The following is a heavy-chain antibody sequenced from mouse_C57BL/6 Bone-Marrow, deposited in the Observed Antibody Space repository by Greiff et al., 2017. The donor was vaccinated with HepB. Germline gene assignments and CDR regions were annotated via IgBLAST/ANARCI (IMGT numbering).Heavy chain of an antibody. Sequence: QVQLQQSGAELVKPGASVKLSCKASGYTFTSYWMHWVKQRPGQGLEWIGMIHPNSGSTNYNEKFKSKATLTVDKSSSTAYMQLSSLTSEDSAVYYCARKSNYVGWFAYWGQGTLVTVSA. D-gene: IGHD2-5*01. CDR2: IHPNSGST. CDR3: ARKSNYVGWFAY. J-gene: IGHJ3*01. V-gene: IGHV1-64*01. CDR1: GYTFTSYW.